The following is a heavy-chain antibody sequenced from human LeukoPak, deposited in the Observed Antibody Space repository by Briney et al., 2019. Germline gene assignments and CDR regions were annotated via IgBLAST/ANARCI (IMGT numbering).Heavy chain of an antibody. J-gene: IGHJ3*02. CDR1: GFTFSSYA. D-gene: IGHD3-22*01. V-gene: IGHV3-23*01. CDR3: ATALPNYYDSSGQPLVAFDI. CDR2: ISGSGGST. Sequence: GGSLRLSCAASGFTFSSYAMSWVRQAPGKGLEWVSAISGSGGSTYYADSVKGRFTISRDNSKNTLYLQMNSLRAEDTAAYYCATALPNYYDSSGQPLVAFDIWGQGTMVTVSS.